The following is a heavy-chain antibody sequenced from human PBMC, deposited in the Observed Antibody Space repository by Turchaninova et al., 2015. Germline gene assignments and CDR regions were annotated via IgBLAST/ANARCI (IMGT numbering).Heavy chain of an antibody. CDR2: IIPVFGTT. D-gene: IGHD3-10*01. J-gene: IGHJ3*02. CDR1: GGTFSTHA. V-gene: IGHV1-69*01. CDR3: ARYLFCVGTCHPVGSGFFDI. Sequence: PGSSLKVSCKASGGTFSTHAISWVRQAPGQGLEWMGGIIPVFGTTHIAQKFQGRVTLTADESTSSAYMALSSLRSDDTAVYYCARYLFCVGTCHPVGSGFFDIWGQGTMVTVSS.